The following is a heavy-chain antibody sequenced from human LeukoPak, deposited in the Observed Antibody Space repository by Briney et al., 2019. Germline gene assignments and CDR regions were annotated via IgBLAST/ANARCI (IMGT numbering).Heavy chain of an antibody. CDR3: ARNELGRNWFDP. CDR2: IYASGSS. V-gene: IGHV4-61*02. Sequence: SQTLSLTCTVSGGSINSDNYYWSWIRQPAGKGLEWIGRIYASGSSTYNPSLKSRVTISVDTSKNQFSLKLTSVTAADTALYYCARNELGRNWFDPWGQGTLVTVSS. D-gene: IGHD7-27*01. J-gene: IGHJ5*02. CDR1: GGSINSDNYY.